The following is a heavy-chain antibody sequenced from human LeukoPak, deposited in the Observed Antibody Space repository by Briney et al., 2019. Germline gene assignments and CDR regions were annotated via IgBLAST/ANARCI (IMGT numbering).Heavy chain of an antibody. D-gene: IGHD6-19*01. Sequence: PSETLSLTCTVSGGSISSYYWTWIRQPPGKGLEWIGYIYYSGSTNYNSPLKSRVTISVDTSKNQFSLKLSSVTAADTAVYYCARRVGAVAGTGSFDYWGQGTLITVSS. CDR2: IYYSGST. CDR3: ARRVGAVAGTGSFDY. J-gene: IGHJ4*02. CDR1: GGSISSYY. V-gene: IGHV4-59*08.